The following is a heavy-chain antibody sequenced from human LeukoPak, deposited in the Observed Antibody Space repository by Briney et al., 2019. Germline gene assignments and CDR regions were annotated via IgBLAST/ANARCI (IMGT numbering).Heavy chain of an antibody. CDR3: ARVLSVPYLLDS. J-gene: IGHJ4*02. CDR2: FFQSDTS. CDR1: GHSTTRGNY. V-gene: IGHV4-38-2*01. D-gene: IGHD3-10*02. Sequence: SETLSLTCAISGHSTTRGNYWAWFRQSPGKGLEWIATFFQSDTSFHNASLESRVTMSLDTSKSQFSLNLTSVTAADTAVYYCARVLSVPYLLDSWGRGTQVTVSS.